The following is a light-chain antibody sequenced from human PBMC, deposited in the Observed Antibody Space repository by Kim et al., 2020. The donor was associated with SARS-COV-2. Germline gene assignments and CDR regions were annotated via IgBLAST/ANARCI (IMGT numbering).Light chain of an antibody. V-gene: IGKV3-20*01. CDR2: DTS. Sequence: SPGKRATLSCRARQSVSSNYLAWYQQKPGQPPRLLIYDTSTRATGIPDRFSGSGSGTDFTLTINRLEPEDFVVYYCQQYGSSPLTFGGGTKVDIK. CDR1: QSVSSNY. CDR3: QQYGSSPLT. J-gene: IGKJ4*01.